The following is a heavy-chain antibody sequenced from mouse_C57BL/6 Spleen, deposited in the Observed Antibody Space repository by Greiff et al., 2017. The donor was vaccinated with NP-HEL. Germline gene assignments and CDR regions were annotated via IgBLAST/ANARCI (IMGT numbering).Heavy chain of an antibody. CDR2: IYPGDGDT. D-gene: IGHD1-1*01. J-gene: IGHJ2*01. V-gene: IGHV1-80*01. CDR1: GYAFSSYW. Sequence: VQLQQSGAELVKPGASVKISCKASGYAFSSYWMNWVKQRPGQGLEWIGQIYPGDGDTNYNGKFKGKATLTSDKSSSTAYMQLSSLTSEDSAVYFCARRGYGIIYFDYWGQGTTLTVSS. CDR3: ARRGYGIIYFDY.